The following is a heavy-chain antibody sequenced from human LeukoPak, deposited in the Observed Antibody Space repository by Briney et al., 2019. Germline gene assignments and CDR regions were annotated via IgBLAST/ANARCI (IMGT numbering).Heavy chain of an antibody. V-gene: IGHV4-39*01. CDR2: ISYSGST. Sequence: SATLSLTCAVSGGSISSSSYYWGWIHQPPGKGLQWIGTISYSGSTYYNPSLKSRVTISVDTSKNQFSLKLNSVTAADTAVYYCARIDPNGRLPFDYWGQGTLVTVSS. J-gene: IGHJ4*01. D-gene: IGHD2-8*01. CDR1: GGSISSSSYY. CDR3: ARIDPNGRLPFDY.